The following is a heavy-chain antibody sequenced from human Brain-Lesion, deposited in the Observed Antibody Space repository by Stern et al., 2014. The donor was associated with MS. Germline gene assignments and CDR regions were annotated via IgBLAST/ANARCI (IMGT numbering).Heavy chain of an antibody. V-gene: IGHV1-69*06. Sequence: VQLVESGPEVKKPGSSGQVSCKASGGTFGTYPITWLRQPPGQGLEWMGRIIPIFGSPNYAQKFQGRVTITADRSTTTVYMKLSSLKSDDAAVYYCAKDGPALVTNWFDPWGRGTLVTVSS. J-gene: IGHJ5*02. D-gene: IGHD5-18*01. CDR2: IIPIFGSP. CDR3: AKDGPALVTNWFDP. CDR1: GGTFGTYP.